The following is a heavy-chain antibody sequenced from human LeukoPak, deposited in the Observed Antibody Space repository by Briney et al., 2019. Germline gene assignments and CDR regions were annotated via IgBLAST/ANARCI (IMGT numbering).Heavy chain of an antibody. CDR1: GGSISSSGYY. Sequence: PSETLSLTCTVSGGSISSSGYYWGWIRQPPGKGLEWIASIYYSGSTYYNPSLKSRVTISVDTSKNQFSLKLSSVTAADTAVYYCARERGYCSSTSCYTRYYFDYWGQGTLVTVSS. CDR3: ARERGYCSSTSCYTRYYFDY. CDR2: IYYSGST. D-gene: IGHD2-2*02. J-gene: IGHJ4*02. V-gene: IGHV4-39*02.